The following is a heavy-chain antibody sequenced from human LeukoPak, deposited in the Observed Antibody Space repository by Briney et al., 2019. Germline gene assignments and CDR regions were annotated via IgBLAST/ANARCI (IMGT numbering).Heavy chain of an antibody. CDR3: AKDGDYVRMDV. D-gene: IGHD4-17*01. CDR1: GFTFSSYA. J-gene: IGHJ6*03. V-gene: IGHV3-30*04. Sequence: PGRSLRLSCAASGFTFSSYAMHWVRQAPGKGLEWVAVISYDGSNKYYADSVKGRFTISRDNSKNTLYLQMNSLRAEDTAVYYCAKDGDYVRMDVWGKGTTVTISS. CDR2: ISYDGSNK.